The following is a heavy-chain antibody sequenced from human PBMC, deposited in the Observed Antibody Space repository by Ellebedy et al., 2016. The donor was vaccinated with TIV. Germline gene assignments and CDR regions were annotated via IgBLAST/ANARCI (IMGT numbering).Heavy chain of an antibody. Sequence: GGSLRLXXAASRFTFSIFGLHWVRQAPGKGLEWVALISSDGRKKYYADSVRGRFTISRDNSKNTLYLQMDSLRVEDTAVYYCATRDYDLWSGVSYYYYMDVWGKGTTVTVSS. CDR2: ISSDGRKK. J-gene: IGHJ6*03. V-gene: IGHV3-30*03. CDR3: ATRDYDLWSGVSYYYYMDV. D-gene: IGHD3-3*01. CDR1: RFTFSIFG.